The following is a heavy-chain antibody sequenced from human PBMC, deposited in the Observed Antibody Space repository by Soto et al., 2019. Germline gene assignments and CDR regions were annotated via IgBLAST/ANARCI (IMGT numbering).Heavy chain of an antibody. CDR2: IKSESDGGTT. D-gene: IGHD3-3*01. Sequence: GGSLRLSCAASGFTFSNAWMSWVRQAPGKGLEWVGRIKSESDGGTTNYADSVKGRFTISRDNSKNTLYLQMNSLRAEDTAVYYCAKAPALYDFWSGYYDFDYWGQGTLVTVSS. CDR3: AKAPALYDFWSGYYDFDY. V-gene: IGHV3-15*01. CDR1: GFTFSNAW. J-gene: IGHJ4*02.